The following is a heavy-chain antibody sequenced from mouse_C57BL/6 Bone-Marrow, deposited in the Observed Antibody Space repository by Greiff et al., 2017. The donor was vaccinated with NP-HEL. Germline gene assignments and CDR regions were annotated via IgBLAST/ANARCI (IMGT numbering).Heavy chain of an antibody. J-gene: IGHJ2*01. V-gene: IGHV1-15*01. Sequence: QVQLQQSGAELVRPGASVTLSCKASGYTFTDYEMHWVKQTPVHGLEWIGAIDPETGGTAYNQKFKGKAILTADKSSSTAYMELRSLTSEDSAVYYCTRSPIYYYGSSYFCYFDYWGQGTTLTVSS. D-gene: IGHD1-1*01. CDR2: IDPETGGT. CDR3: TRSPIYYYGSSYFCYFDY. CDR1: GYTFTDYE.